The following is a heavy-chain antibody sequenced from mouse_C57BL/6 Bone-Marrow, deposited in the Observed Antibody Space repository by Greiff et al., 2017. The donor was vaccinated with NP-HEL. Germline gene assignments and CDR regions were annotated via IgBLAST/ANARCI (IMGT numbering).Heavy chain of an antibody. CDR1: GFTFSSYT. CDR2: ISGGGGNT. CDR3: ARHDYYGSSFYAMDY. V-gene: IGHV5-9*01. D-gene: IGHD1-1*01. Sequence: EVQVVESGGGLVKPGGSLKLSCAASGFTFSSYTMSWVRQTPEKRLEWVATISGGGGNTYYPDSVKGRFTISRDNAKNTLYLQMSSLRSEDTALYYCARHDYYGSSFYAMDYWGQGTSVTVSS. J-gene: IGHJ4*01.